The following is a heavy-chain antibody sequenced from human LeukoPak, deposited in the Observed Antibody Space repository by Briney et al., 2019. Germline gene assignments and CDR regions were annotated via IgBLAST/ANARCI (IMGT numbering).Heavy chain of an antibody. Sequence: SVKVSCKAYGGTFSSYAISWVRQPPGQGLEWMGGIIPIFGTANYAQKFQGRVTITTDESTSTAYMELSSLRSEDTAVYYCAKCGYSPYFYYYYMDVWGKGTTVTVSS. CDR3: AKCGYSPYFYYYYMDV. J-gene: IGHJ6*03. D-gene: IGHD5-18*01. CDR1: GGTFSSYA. CDR2: IIPIFGTA. V-gene: IGHV1-69*05.